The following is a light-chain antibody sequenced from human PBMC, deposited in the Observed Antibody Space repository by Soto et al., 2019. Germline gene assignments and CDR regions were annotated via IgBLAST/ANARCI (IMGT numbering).Light chain of an antibody. J-gene: IGLJ1*01. Sequence: SYELTQPPSVSVSPGQTASITCSGYNLGDKYVSWYQQKAGQSPLLVIFQDVKRPSGIPDRFSGSNSGNTATLTISGTQSIDEADYYCQAWDSSTFYVFGSGTKVTGL. CDR1: NLGDKY. CDR3: QAWDSSTFYV. V-gene: IGLV3-1*01. CDR2: QDV.